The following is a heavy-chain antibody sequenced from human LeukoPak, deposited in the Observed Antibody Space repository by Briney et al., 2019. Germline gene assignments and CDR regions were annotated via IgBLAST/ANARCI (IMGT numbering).Heavy chain of an antibody. D-gene: IGHD2-21*01. CDR1: GGSISSGGYY. V-gene: IGHV4-61*08. Sequence: SQTLSLTCTVSGGSISSGGYYWSWIRQPPGKGLEWIGYIYYSGTTNYNPSLRSRVTISVDTSKNQFSLKLSSVTAADTAVYYCARRVFPRGWFDPWGQGTLVTVSS. CDR2: IYYSGTT. J-gene: IGHJ5*02. CDR3: ARRVFPRGWFDP.